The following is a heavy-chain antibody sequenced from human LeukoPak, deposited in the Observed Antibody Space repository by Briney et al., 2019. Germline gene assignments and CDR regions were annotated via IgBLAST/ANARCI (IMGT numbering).Heavy chain of an antibody. V-gene: IGHV3-33*08. D-gene: IGHD4-23*01. Sequence: GGSLRLSCAASGFTFSSYGMHWVRQAPGKGLEWVAFIWYGGSNKYYADSVKGRFTISRDNSKNTLILQMNSLRAEDTAEYYCARGDDYGGAWYYFDYWGQGTLVTVSS. CDR2: IWYGGSNK. CDR3: ARGDDYGGAWYYFDY. CDR1: GFTFSSYG. J-gene: IGHJ4*02.